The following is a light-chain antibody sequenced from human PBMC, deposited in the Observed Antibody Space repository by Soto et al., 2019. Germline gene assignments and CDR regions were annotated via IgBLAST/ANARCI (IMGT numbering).Light chain of an antibody. J-gene: IGKJ1*01. CDR3: LQYDSYPWT. V-gene: IGKV1-17*01. Sequence: DIQMTQSPSSLSASVGDRVTITCRASQAIRNALGWYQQTPGKAPKRLINAASNLQSGVPSRFSGSGSETEVTLTISSLQPEDFATYYCLQYDSYPWTFGQGTKVEIK. CDR2: AAS. CDR1: QAIRNA.